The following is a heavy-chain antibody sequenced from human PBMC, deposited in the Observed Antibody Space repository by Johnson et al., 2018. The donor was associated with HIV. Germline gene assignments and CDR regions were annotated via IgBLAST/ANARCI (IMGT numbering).Heavy chain of an antibody. CDR1: GFTFSSYA. D-gene: IGHD3-22*01. J-gene: IGHJ3*02. CDR2: ISGSGGST. CDR3: AKGAYYDSSAPHDAFDI. Sequence: EVQLVESGGGLVQPGGSLRLSCAASGFTFSSYAMSWVRQAPGKGLEWVSAISGSGGSTYYADSVKGRFTISRDNSKNTLYLQMNSLRAEDTAVYYCAKGAYYDSSAPHDAFDIWGQGTMVTVSS. V-gene: IGHV3-23*04.